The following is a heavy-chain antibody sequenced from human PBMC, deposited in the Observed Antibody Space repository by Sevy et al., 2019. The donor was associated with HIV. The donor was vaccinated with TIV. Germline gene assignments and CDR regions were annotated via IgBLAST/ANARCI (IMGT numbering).Heavy chain of an antibody. CDR2: IIPIFGTA. V-gene: IGHV1-69*13. J-gene: IGHJ3*02. Sequence: ASVKVSCKASGGTFSSYAISWVRQAPGQGLEWMGGIIPIFGTANYAQKFKGRVTITADESTSTAHMELSSLRSEDTAVYYCATPNHLVPAAMPDAFDIWGQGTMVTVSS. CDR3: ATPNHLVPAAMPDAFDI. D-gene: IGHD2-2*01. CDR1: GGTFSSYA.